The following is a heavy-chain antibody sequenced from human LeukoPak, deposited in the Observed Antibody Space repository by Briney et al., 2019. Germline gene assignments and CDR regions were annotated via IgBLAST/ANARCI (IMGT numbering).Heavy chain of an antibody. D-gene: IGHD6-19*01. V-gene: IGHV4-4*07. CDR2: FYNSGST. J-gene: IGHJ4*02. Sequence: SETLSLTCTVSGGSISSFHWNWIRQPAEKGLEWIGRFYNSGSTNYNPSLKSRVTMSVDTSKNQFSLRLNSVTAADTAVYYCARHKAVSGTGTFDYWGQGTLVTVSS. CDR3: ARHKAVSGTGTFDY. CDR1: GGSISSFH.